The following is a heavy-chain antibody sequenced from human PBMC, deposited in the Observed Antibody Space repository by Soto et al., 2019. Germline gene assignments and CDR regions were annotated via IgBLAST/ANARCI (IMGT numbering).Heavy chain of an antibody. CDR2: IIPIFGTA. CDR3: ARAPLYYYDSSGFLGYFDY. D-gene: IGHD3-22*01. CDR1: GGTFTSYA. J-gene: IGHJ4*02. Sequence: QVQLVQSGAEVRKPGSSVKVSCKTSGGTFTSYAISWLRQAPGQGLEWMGGIIPIFGTANYAQKFQGRVTITADKSTNTAYMELSSLTSEDTVVYYCARAPLYYYDSSGFLGYFDYWGQGTLVTVSS. V-gene: IGHV1-69*06.